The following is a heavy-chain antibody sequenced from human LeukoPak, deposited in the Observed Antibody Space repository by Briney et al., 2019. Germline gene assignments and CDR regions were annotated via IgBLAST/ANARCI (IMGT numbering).Heavy chain of an antibody. V-gene: IGHV3-23*01. CDR3: ARDISRCGGDCPGYFDS. Sequence: GGSLRLSCAASGFTFSSFAMNWVRRPPGKGLEWVSGFGGSGIIHYADYVKGRFTLSRDNSKNTLYLQMNSLRPEDTAVYYCARDISRCGGDCPGYFDSWGQGTLVSVSS. CDR2: FGGSGII. J-gene: IGHJ4*02. CDR1: GFTFSSFA. D-gene: IGHD2-21*02.